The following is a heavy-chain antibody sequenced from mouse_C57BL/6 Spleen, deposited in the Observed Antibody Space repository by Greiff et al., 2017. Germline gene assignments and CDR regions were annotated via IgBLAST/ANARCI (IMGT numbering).Heavy chain of an antibody. D-gene: IGHD2-13*01. Sequence: EVMLVQSGAGLVKPGASLKLSCAASGFTFSSYAMSWVRQTPGKRLEWVAYICSGGDYIYYADTVKGLFTISRDNARNTLYLQMSSLKSEDSAMYYCTRDDSGVGPRFAYWGQGTILTVSA. J-gene: IGHJ3*01. CDR3: TRDDSGVGPRFAY. CDR2: ICSGGDYI. V-gene: IGHV5-9-1*02. CDR1: GFTFSSYA.